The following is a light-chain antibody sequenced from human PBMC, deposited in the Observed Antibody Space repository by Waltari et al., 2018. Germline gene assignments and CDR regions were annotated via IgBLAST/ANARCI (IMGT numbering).Light chain of an antibody. V-gene: IGKV2-40*01. CDR3: VQAIAFPWT. CDR1: QSLLHSNGNTY. Sequence: DIVMTQTPLSLPITPGEPASISCRSSQSLLHSNGNTYLHWYLQKPGQSPQLLIYGGSNRASVVPDRFSGSGSGTDFTLKISKVEAKDVGVYYCVQAIAFPWTFGQGTKVEIK. J-gene: IGKJ1*01. CDR2: GGS.